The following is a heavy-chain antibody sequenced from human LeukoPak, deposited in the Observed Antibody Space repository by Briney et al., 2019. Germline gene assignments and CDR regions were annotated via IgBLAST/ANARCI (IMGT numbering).Heavy chain of an antibody. CDR3: ARDTYYDILTGSPGPYGMDV. CDR2: IIPILGIA. V-gene: IGHV1-69*04. Sequence: SVKVSCKASGGTFSSYAISWVRQAPGQGLEWMGRIIPILGIANYAQKFQGRVTITADKSTSTAYMELSSLRSEDTAVYYCARDTYYDILTGSPGPYGMDVWGQGTTVTVPS. CDR1: GGTFSSYA. D-gene: IGHD3-9*01. J-gene: IGHJ6*02.